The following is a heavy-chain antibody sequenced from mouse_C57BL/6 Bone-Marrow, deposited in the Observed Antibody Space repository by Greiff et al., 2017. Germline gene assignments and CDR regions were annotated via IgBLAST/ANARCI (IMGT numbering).Heavy chain of an antibody. CDR2: INPSSGYT. CDR1: GYTFTSYW. CDR3: ANPPSPYDYVGGCAY. J-gene: IGHJ3*01. Sequence: QVQLKESGAELAKPGASVKLSCKASGYTFTSYWMHWVKQRPGQGLEWIGYINPSSGYTKYNQKFKDKATLTADKSSSTAYMQLSSLTYEDSAVYYCANPPSPYDYVGGCAYWGQGTLVTVSA. D-gene: IGHD2-4*01. V-gene: IGHV1-7*01.